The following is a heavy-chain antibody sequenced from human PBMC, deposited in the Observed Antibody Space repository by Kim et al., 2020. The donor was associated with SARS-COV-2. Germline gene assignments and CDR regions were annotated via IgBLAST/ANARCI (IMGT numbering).Heavy chain of an antibody. V-gene: IGHV4-59*09. J-gene: IGHJ6*02. Sequence: NYHPAPKSRVTISVDTSKNQFSLKLGSVTAADTAVYYCARGGWFGESAGVWGQGTTVTVSS. D-gene: IGHD3-10*01. CDR3: ARGGWFGESAGV.